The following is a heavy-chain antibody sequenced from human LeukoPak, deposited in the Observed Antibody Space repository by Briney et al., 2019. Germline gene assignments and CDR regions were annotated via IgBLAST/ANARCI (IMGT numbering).Heavy chain of an antibody. Sequence: GGSLRLSCAASGLTFSSYEMNWVRQAPGKGLEWVSYISSSGSTIYYADSVKGRFTISRDNAKNSLYLQMNSLRAEDTAVYYCARALTAYGDNNWFDPWGQGTLVTVSS. J-gene: IGHJ5*02. CDR3: ARALTAYGDNNWFDP. D-gene: IGHD4-17*01. CDR1: GLTFSSYE. CDR2: ISSSGSTI. V-gene: IGHV3-48*03.